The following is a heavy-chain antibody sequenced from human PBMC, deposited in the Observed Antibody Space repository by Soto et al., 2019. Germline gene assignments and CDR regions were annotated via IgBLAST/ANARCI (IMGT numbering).Heavy chain of an antibody. CDR1: GGSISSYY. CDR3: ARHTQIHQGGWYDPLNYYYYYMDV. D-gene: IGHD6-19*01. Sequence: ASETLSLTCTVSGGSISSYYWSWIRQPPGKGLEWIGYIYYSGSTNYNPSLKSRVTISVDTSKNQFSLKLSSVTAADTAVYYCARHTQIHQGGWYDPLNYYYYYMDVWGKGTTVTVSS. CDR2: IYYSGST. V-gene: IGHV4-59*08. J-gene: IGHJ6*03.